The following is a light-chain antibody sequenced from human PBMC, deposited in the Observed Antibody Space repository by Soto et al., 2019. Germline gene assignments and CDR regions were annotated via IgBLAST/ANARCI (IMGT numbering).Light chain of an antibody. J-gene: IGLJ2*01. CDR1: SSDVGGYNY. V-gene: IGLV2-8*01. CDR2: EVS. Sequence: QSALPQPPSASGSPGQSVTISCTGTSSDVGGYNYVSWYQQHPGKPPKLMIYEVSKRPSGVPDRFAGSKSGNTASLTVSGLQAEDEADYYRSSYAGSNNLVFGGGTKLTVL. CDR3: SSYAGSNNLV.